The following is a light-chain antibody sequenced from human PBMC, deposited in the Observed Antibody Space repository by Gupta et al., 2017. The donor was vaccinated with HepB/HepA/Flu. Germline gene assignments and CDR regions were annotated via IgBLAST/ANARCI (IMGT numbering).Light chain of an antibody. Sequence: SYGLPQPPSVSVSPGQTANITCSGDKLGEKFACWYQQKSGQSPVLVIYQDRKRPSGIPERFSGSNAGNTATLTISGTQEMDEADYYCQAGDSSTGVVFGGGTKLTVL. CDR1: KLGEKF. CDR3: QAGDSSTGVV. CDR2: QDR. V-gene: IGLV3-1*01. J-gene: IGLJ2*01.